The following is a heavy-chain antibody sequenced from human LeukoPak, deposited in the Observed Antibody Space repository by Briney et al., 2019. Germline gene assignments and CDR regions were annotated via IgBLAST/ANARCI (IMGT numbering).Heavy chain of an antibody. Sequence: PGGSLRLSCAASGLTYRNYYFSWVRQAPGKGLEWISYISDDGSYANYADSVRGRFTISRDNAKNSLFLQMNSLRVEDTAVYYCTRTMARGPGGHFDYWGQGTLDTVSS. J-gene: IGHJ4*02. D-gene: IGHD5-24*01. CDR1: GLTYRNYY. CDR2: ISDDGSYA. CDR3: TRTMARGPGGHFDY. V-gene: IGHV3-11*03.